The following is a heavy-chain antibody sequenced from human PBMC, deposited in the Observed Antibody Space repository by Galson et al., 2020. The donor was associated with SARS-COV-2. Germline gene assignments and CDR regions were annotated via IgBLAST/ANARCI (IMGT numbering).Heavy chain of an antibody. D-gene: IGHD6-19*01. CDR1: GFTFDDYG. V-gene: IGHV3-20*04. CDR2: INWNGGST. J-gene: IGHJ4*02. CDR3: ARDNIAVAGTEYDFDY. Sequence: GGSLRLSCAASGFTFDDYGMSWVRQAPGKGLEWVSGINWNGGSTGYADSVKGRFTISRDNAKNSLYLQMNSLRAEDTALYYCARDNIAVAGTEYDFDYWGQGTLVTVSS.